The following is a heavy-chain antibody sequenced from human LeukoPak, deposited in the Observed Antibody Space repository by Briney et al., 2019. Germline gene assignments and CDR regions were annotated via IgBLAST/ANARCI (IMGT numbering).Heavy chain of an antibody. Sequence: GGSLRLSCAASGFTFSSYWMSWVRQAPGKGLEWVANIKQDGSEKYYVDSVKGRFTISRDNAKNSLYLQMNSLRAEDTAVYYCARDLYDSSGYPWYWGQGTTVTVSS. J-gene: IGHJ6*02. CDR1: GFTFSSYW. CDR3: ARDLYDSSGYPWY. V-gene: IGHV3-7*01. CDR2: IKQDGSEK. D-gene: IGHD3-22*01.